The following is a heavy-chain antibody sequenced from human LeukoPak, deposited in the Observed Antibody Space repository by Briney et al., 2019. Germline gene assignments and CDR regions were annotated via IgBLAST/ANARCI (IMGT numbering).Heavy chain of an antibody. V-gene: IGHV3-30*04. CDR2: ISYDGSNK. CDR3: ASEGSGNFDY. D-gene: IGHD3-10*01. J-gene: IGHJ4*02. Sequence: GGSLRLSCAASGFTFSSYAMHWVRQAPGKGLEWVAVISYDGSNKYYADSVKGRFTISRDNSKNTLYLLMNSLRAEDTAVYYCASEGSGNFDYWGQGTLVTVSS. CDR1: GFTFSSYA.